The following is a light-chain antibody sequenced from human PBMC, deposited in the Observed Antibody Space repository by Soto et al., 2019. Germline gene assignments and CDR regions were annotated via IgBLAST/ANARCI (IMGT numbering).Light chain of an antibody. CDR3: QQYYSTPRT. Sequence: DIMMTQSPDSVAVSLGERATINCKSSQSVLYSSNNKNCLAWYQQKPGQPPKLLIYWASTRESGVPDRFSGSGSGTDFTLTISSLQAEDVAVYYCQQYYSTPRTFGQGTKVEIK. J-gene: IGKJ1*01. CDR1: QSVLYSSNNKNC. CDR2: WAS. V-gene: IGKV4-1*01.